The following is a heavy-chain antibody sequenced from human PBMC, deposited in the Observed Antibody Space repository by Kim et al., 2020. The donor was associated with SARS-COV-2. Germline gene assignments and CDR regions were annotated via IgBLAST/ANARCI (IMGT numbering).Heavy chain of an antibody. CDR3: ARDSRIFGGRGLGY. J-gene: IGHJ4*02. Sequence: ASVKLSCKASGYTFTSYAMNWVRQAPGQGLEWMGWINTNTGNPTYAQGFTGRFVFSLDTSVSTAYLQISSLKAEDTAVYYCARDSRIFGGRGLGYWGQGTLVTVSS. D-gene: IGHD3-3*01. CDR1: GYTFTSYA. CDR2: INTNTGNP. V-gene: IGHV7-4-1*02.